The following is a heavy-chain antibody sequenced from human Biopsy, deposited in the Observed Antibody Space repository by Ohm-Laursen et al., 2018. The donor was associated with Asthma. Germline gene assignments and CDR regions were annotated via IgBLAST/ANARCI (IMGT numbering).Heavy chain of an antibody. J-gene: IGHJ5*02. CDR2: IKSKTDNYET. V-gene: IGHV3-73*01. CDR3: TSRWGRAMVQELGP. Sequence: SLRLSCAASGFTFSDSAIHWVRQASGRGLEWVGRIKSKTDNYETAYGASIKGRFTISRDDSKNMAYLHMDSLKTDDTAVYYCTSRWGRAMVQELGPWGQGTLVTVSS. D-gene: IGHD5-18*01. CDR1: GFTFSDSA.